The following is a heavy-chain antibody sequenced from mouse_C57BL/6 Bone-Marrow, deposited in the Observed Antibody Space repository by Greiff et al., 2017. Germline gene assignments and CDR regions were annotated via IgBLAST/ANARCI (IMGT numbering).Heavy chain of an antibody. Sequence: EVKLMESGGGLVQPGESLKLSCESNEYEFPSHDLSWVRKTPEKRLELVAAINSDGGSTYYPDTMERRFIISRDNTKKTLYLQMSSLRSEDTALYYCARHDGVEGPFAYWGQGTLVTVSA. CDR2: INSDGGST. CDR1: EYEFPSHD. V-gene: IGHV5-2*01. D-gene: IGHD2-3*01. CDR3: ARHDGVEGPFAY. J-gene: IGHJ3*01.